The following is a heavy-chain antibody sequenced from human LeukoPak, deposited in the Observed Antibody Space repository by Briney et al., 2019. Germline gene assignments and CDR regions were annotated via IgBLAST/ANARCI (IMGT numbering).Heavy chain of an antibody. CDR1: GFTFDEYA. CDR3: AKSARPYYFDY. V-gene: IGHV3-9*01. CDR2: ISWNSGSI. J-gene: IGHJ4*02. Sequence: PGGSLRLSCAASGFTFDEYAMHWVRQAPGKGLEWVSGISWNSGSIGYADSVKGRFTISRDNAKKSLYLQMNSLRAEDTALYYCAKSARPYYFDYWGQGTLVTVSS.